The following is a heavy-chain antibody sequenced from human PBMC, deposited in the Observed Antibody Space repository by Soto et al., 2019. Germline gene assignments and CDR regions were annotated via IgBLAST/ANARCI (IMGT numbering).Heavy chain of an antibody. J-gene: IGHJ4*02. V-gene: IGHV3-74*01. Sequence: PGGSLRLSCAASGFTFSTYAMIWVRQAPGKGLVWVSRINSDGSRTSYADSAKGRFTISRDNAKNTVYLQMNSLRAEDTAVYYCARGDGNYYDGNGYLGRHWGQGTLVTVSS. CDR3: ARGDGNYYDGNGYLGRH. CDR1: GFTFSTYA. CDR2: INSDGSRT. D-gene: IGHD3-22*01.